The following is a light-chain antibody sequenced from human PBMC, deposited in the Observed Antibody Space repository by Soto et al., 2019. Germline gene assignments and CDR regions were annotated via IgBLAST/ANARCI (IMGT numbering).Light chain of an antibody. CDR1: SSDVGTYTL. V-gene: IGLV2-23*02. CDR3: SSHYGPSTPYV. Sequence: QSALTQPASVSGSPGQSITISCTGTSSDVGTYTLVSWYQHHPGKAPKLVIYGVNKRPAGVSKRFSGSKSGDTASLTISGLQAEDEADYYCSSHYGPSTPYVFGNGNKVTVL. J-gene: IGLJ1*01. CDR2: GVN.